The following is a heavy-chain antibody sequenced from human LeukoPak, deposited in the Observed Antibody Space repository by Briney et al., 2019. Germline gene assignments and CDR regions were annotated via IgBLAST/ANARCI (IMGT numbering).Heavy chain of an antibody. Sequence: SETLSLTCTVSGGSISSGDYYWSWIRQPPGKGLEWIGYIYYSGSTYYNPSLKSRVTISVDTSKNQFSLKLSSVTAADTAVYYCASAYVSSGYSDDYWGQGTLVTVSS. V-gene: IGHV4-30-4*01. CDR3: ASAYVSSGYSDDY. CDR2: IYYSGST. J-gene: IGHJ4*02. CDR1: GGSISSGDYY. D-gene: IGHD3-22*01.